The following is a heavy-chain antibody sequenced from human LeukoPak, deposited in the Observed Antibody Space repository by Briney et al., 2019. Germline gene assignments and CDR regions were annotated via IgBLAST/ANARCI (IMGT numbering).Heavy chain of an antibody. CDR3: ARDLKDIVVVPAASNWFDP. J-gene: IGHJ5*02. CDR2: IYYSGST. V-gene: IGHV4-39*07. CDR1: GGSISSSSYY. Sequence: SETLSLTCTVSGGSISSSSYYWGWIRQPPGKGLEWIWSIYYSGSTYYNPSLKSRVTISVDTSKNQFSLKLSSVTAADTAMYYCARDLKDIVVVPAASNWFDPWGQGTLVTVSS. D-gene: IGHD2-2*01.